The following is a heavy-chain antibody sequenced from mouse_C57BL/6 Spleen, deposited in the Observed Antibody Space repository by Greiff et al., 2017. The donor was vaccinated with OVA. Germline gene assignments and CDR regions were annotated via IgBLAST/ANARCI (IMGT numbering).Heavy chain of an antibody. CDR3: ARVPSYGSSPYAMDY. J-gene: IGHJ4*01. Sequence: EVKLQESGPGLVKPSQSLSLTCSVTGYSITSGYYWNWIRQFPGNKLEWMGYISYDGSNNYNPSLKNRISITRDTSKNQFFLKLNSVTTEDTATYYCARVPSYGSSPYAMDYWGQGTSVTVSS. CDR1: GYSITSGYY. V-gene: IGHV3-6*01. D-gene: IGHD1-1*01. CDR2: ISYDGSN.